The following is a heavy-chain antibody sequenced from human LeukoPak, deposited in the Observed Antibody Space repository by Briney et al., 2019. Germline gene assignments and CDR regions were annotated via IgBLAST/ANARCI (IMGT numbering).Heavy chain of an antibody. CDR3: AKDFGSLRINWFDP. Sequence: GGSLRLSCAASGFTFSSYGMHWVRQAPGKGLEWVAVIWYDGSNKYYADSVKGRFTISRDNSKNTLYLQMNSLRAEDTAVYYCAKDFGSLRINWFDPWGQGTLVTVSS. CDR2: IWYDGSNK. J-gene: IGHJ5*02. CDR1: GFTFSSYG. D-gene: IGHD2-15*01. V-gene: IGHV3-33*06.